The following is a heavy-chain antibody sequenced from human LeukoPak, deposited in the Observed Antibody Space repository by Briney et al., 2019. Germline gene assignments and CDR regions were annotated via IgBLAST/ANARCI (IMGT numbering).Heavy chain of an antibody. D-gene: IGHD3-10*01. CDR1: GYTFNNYD. CDR2: VNPKSGNT. V-gene: IGHV1-8*01. J-gene: IGHJ4*02. CDR3: ARARENSYGSVTYRPYYFNC. Sequence: ASVKVSCKASGYTFNNYDVNWVRQASGQGLEWMGWVNPKSGNTGYAQSFQGRVTMTRITSISTGDMELSSLGSEDPAVYYCARARENSYGSVTYRPYYFNCWGQGTLVTVSS.